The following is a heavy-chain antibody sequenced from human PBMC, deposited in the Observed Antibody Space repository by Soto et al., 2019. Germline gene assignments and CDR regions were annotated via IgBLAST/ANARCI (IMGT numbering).Heavy chain of an antibody. D-gene: IGHD3-22*01. V-gene: IGHV1-69*06. J-gene: IGHJ4*02. Sequence: GASVKVSCKASGGTFSSYAISWVRQAPGQGLELMGGIIPIFGTASYAQKFQGRVTITADKSTSTAYMELSSLRSEDTAVYYCARGGYDSSGYFPHDYWGQGTLVTVSS. CDR1: GGTFSSYA. CDR2: IIPIFGTA. CDR3: ARGGYDSSGYFPHDY.